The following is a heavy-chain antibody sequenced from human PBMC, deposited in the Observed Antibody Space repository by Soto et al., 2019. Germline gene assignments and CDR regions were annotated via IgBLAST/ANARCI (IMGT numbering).Heavy chain of an antibody. J-gene: IGHJ6*02. CDR3: ARATYDFWSGYSNEGGMDV. Sequence: ASETLSLTGTVSGGSVSSGSYYWSWIRQPPGKGLEWIGYIYYSGSTNYNPSLKSRVTLSIDRSKNQFSLRLSSVTAADTAVYYCARATYDFWSGYSNEGGMDVWGQGTKVTFSS. CDR1: GGSVSSGSYY. V-gene: IGHV4-61*01. D-gene: IGHD3-3*01. CDR2: IYYSGST.